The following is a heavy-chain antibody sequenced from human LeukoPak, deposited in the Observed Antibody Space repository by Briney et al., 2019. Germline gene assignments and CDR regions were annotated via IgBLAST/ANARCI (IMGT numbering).Heavy chain of an antibody. CDR1: GGSISSYY. Sequence: SETLSLTCTVSGGSISSYYWSWIRQPPGKGLEWIGYIHYSGSTNYNPSLKSRVTISVDTSKNQFSLKLSSVTAADTAVYYCARGDHLVDTAMVPPPGYFDLWGRGTLVTVSS. D-gene: IGHD5-18*01. J-gene: IGHJ2*01. V-gene: IGHV4-59*01. CDR2: IHYSGST. CDR3: ARGDHLVDTAMVPPPGYFDL.